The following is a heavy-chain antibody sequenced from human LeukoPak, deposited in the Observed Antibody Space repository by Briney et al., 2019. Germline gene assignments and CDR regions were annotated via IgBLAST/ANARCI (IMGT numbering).Heavy chain of an antibody. D-gene: IGHD6-19*01. CDR1: GGSISSYY. J-gene: IGHJ4*02. Sequence: SETLSLTCTVSGGSISSYYWSWIRQPAGKGLEWIGRIYTSGSTNYNPSLKSRVTMSVDTSKNQFSLKLSSVTAADTAVYYCARDDLREQWLVPGDYWGQGTLVIVSS. CDR3: ARDDLREQWLVPGDY. CDR2: IYTSGST. V-gene: IGHV4-4*07.